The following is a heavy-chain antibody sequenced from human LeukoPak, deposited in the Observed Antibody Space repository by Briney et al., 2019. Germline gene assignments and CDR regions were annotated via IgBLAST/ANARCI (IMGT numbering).Heavy chain of an antibody. Sequence: QPGGSLRLSCAASGFTFSSYWMSWVRQAPGKGLEWVANIKQDGSEKYYVDSVKGRFTISRDNAKNSLYLQMNSLRAADTAVYYCARGFRGTERITIFHWFDPWGQGTLVTVSS. J-gene: IGHJ5*02. CDR1: GFTFSSYW. CDR2: IKQDGSEK. D-gene: IGHD3-9*01. CDR3: ARGFRGTERITIFHWFDP. V-gene: IGHV3-7*01.